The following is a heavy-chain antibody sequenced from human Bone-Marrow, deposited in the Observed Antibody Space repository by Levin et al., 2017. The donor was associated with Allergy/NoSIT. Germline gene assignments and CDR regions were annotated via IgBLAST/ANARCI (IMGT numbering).Heavy chain of an antibody. CDR1: GFSLSTSGMS. CDR2: IDWDDDT. CDR3: ARIIRGVIPAFDI. Sequence: SGPTLVKPTQTLTLTCTPSGFSLSTSGMSVGWIRQPPGKALEWLALIDWDDDTYYSTSLKTRLTISKDTSKNQVVHIMTNMDPVDTATYYCARIIRGVIPAFDIWGQGTTVTVSS. D-gene: IGHD3-10*01. V-gene: IGHV2-70*01. J-gene: IGHJ3*02.